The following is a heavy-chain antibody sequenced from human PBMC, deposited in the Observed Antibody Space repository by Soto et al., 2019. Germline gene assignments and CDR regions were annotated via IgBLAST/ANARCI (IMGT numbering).Heavy chain of an antibody. J-gene: IGHJ4*02. CDR2: INAGNGNT. CDR1: GYTFTGCA. D-gene: IGHD6-19*01. CDR3: ARAVAVAADFDY. Sequence: ASVKVSCKASGYTFTGCAMHWVRQAPGHRLEWMGWINAGNGNTKYSQKFQGRVTITRDTSASTTYMELSSLRSEDTAVYYCARAVAVAADFDYWGQGTLVTVSS. V-gene: IGHV1-3*01.